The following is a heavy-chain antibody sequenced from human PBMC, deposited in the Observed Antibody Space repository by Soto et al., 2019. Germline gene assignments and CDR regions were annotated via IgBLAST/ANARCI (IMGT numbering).Heavy chain of an antibody. CDR3: AREDILGVRSFDY. Sequence: PGGSVRLSCAASGFTFSGYSVNCVRHSPGKWLEWVSYISSGSKTIYYAESVKGRFTVSRDNARNSQYLQMNSLRDEDTAVYYCAREDILGVRSFDYWGQGTLVTVS. D-gene: IGHD3-9*01. CDR1: GFTFSGYS. J-gene: IGHJ4*02. V-gene: IGHV3-48*02. CDR2: ISSGSKTI.